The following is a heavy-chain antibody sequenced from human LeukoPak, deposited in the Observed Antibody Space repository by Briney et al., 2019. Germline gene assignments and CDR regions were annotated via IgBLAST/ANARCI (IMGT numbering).Heavy chain of an antibody. D-gene: IGHD3-9*01. Sequence: SSETLSLTCTVSGGSISSYYWSWIRQPPGKGLEWIGYIYYSGSTNYNPSLKSQVTISADTSKNQFSLKLSSVTAADTAVYYCARAADYDILTGYYSPRHYFDYWGQGTLVTVSS. CDR3: ARAADYDILTGYYSPRHYFDY. CDR1: GGSISSYY. V-gene: IGHV4-59*01. CDR2: IYYSGST. J-gene: IGHJ4*02.